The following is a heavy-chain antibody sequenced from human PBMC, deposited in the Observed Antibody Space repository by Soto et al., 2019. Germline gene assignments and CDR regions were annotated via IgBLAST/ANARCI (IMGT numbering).Heavy chain of an antibody. Sequence: GESLKISCKGSGYSFAGYWIDWVRQKPGKGLGWVGRIDPRDSQTYYSPSFRGHVTISATKSITTVFLQWSSLRAADAAMYYCARQIYDSDTGPNFQYYFDSWGQGTPVTVSS. V-gene: IGHV5-10-1*01. CDR3: ARQIYDSDTGPNFQYYFDS. CDR1: GYSFAGYW. J-gene: IGHJ4*02. D-gene: IGHD3-22*01. CDR2: IDPRDSQT.